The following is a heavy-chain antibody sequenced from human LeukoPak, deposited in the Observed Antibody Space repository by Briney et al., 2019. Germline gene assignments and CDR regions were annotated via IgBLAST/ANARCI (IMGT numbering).Heavy chain of an antibody. J-gene: IGHJ4*02. V-gene: IGHV3-48*02. CDR3: ASHGKRITMVRGVVLNDY. CDR1: GFTFSSYS. CDR2: ISSSSSTI. Sequence: GGSLRLSCAASGFTFSSYSMNWVRQAPGKGLEWVSYISSSSSTIYYADSVKGRFTISRDNAKNSLYLQMNSLRDEDTAVYYCASHGKRITMVRGVVLNDYWGQGTLVTVSS. D-gene: IGHD3-10*01.